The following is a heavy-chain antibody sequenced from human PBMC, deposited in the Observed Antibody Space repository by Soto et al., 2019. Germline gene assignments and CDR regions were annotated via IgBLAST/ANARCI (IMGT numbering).Heavy chain of an antibody. CDR2: INPIGDNT. J-gene: IGHJ4*02. V-gene: IGHV1-46*01. CDR3: ARAVAVPADFDY. Sequence: ASVKVSCKASGYTVTNYYMHWVRQAPGQGLEWMGIINPIGDNTTYAQKFQGRVTITRDTSASTAYMELSSLRSEDTAVYYCARAVAVPADFDYWGLGTLVTVSS. CDR1: GYTVTNYY. D-gene: IGHD6-19*01.